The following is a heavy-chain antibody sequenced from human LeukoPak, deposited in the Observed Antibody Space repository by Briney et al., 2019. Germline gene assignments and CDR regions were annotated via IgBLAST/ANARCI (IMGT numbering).Heavy chain of an antibody. CDR2: ISYDGSNK. Sequence: GGSLRLSCAASGFTFSSYGMHWVRQAPGKGLEWVADISYDGSNKYYADSVKGRFTISRDNSKNTLYLQMNSLRAEDTAVYYCAKDISRWLQSCFDYWGQGTLVTVSS. D-gene: IGHD5-24*01. V-gene: IGHV3-30*18. J-gene: IGHJ4*02. CDR3: AKDISRWLQSCFDY. CDR1: GFTFSSYG.